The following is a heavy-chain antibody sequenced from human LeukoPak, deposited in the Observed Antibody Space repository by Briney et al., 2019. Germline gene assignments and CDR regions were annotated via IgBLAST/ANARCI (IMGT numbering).Heavy chain of an antibody. CDR1: GYTFTSYG. V-gene: IGHV1-18*01. D-gene: IGHD6-19*01. CDR2: ISAYNRNT. Sequence: ASVKVSCKASGYTFTSYGISWVRQAPGQGLEWMGWISAYNRNTNYAQKLQGRVTLTTDTSTSTAYMELRSLRSDDTAVYFCARGEQWLIRTKGFHYWGQGTLVTVSS. CDR3: ARGEQWLIRTKGFHY. J-gene: IGHJ4*02.